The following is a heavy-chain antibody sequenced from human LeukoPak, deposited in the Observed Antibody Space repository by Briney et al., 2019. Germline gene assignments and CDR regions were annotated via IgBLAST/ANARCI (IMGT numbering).Heavy chain of an antibody. CDR2: ISSSSSYI. J-gene: IGHJ6*02. Sequence: GGSLRLSCAASGFTSSSYSMNWVRQAPGKGLEWVSSISSSSSYIYYADSVKGRFTISRDNAKNSLYLQMNSLRAEDTAVYYCARATLTTVGNYYYYYGMDVWGQGTTVTVSS. D-gene: IGHD4-23*01. V-gene: IGHV3-21*01. CDR3: ARATLTTVGNYYYYYGMDV. CDR1: GFTSSSYS.